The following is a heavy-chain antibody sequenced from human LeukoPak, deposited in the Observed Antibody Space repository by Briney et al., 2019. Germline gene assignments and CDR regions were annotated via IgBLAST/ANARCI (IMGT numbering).Heavy chain of an antibody. D-gene: IGHD4-17*01. CDR2: IYHSGST. CDR1: GYSISSGYY. V-gene: IGHV4-38-2*01. CDR3: ARIPSYGDPIDY. J-gene: IGHJ4*02. Sequence: SETLSLTCAVSGYSISSGYYWGWIRQPPGKGLEWIGSIYHSGSTYYNPSLKSRVTISVETSKNQFSLKLSSVTAADTAVYYCARIPSYGDPIDYWGQGTLVTVSS.